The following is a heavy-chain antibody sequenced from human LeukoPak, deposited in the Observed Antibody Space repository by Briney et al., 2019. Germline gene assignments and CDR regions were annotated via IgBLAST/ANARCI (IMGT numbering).Heavy chain of an antibody. D-gene: IGHD3/OR15-3a*01. CDR1: GGSISSSSYY. Sequence: SETLSLACTVSGGSISSSSYYWGWIRQPPGKGLEWIGTIYYSGSTYYNPSLKGRVTISVETSKNQFSLKLSSVTAADTAVYYCTRNSGIIFGFRYSDLWGRGTLVTVSS. V-gene: IGHV4-39*07. J-gene: IGHJ2*01. CDR2: IYYSGST. CDR3: TRNSGIIFGFRYSDL.